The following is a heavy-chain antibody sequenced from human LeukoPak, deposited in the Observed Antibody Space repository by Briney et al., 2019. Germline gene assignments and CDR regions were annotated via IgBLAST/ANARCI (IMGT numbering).Heavy chain of an antibody. V-gene: IGHV1-69*13. D-gene: IGHD3-3*01. CDR1: GGTFSSYA. CDR3: ARSHGERITIFGVVKVGREGFDP. Sequence: GASVKVSCKASGGTFSSYAISWVRQAPGQGLEWMGRIIPIFGTANYAQKFQGRVTITADESTSTAYMELSSLRSEDTAVYYCARSHGERITIFGVVKVGREGFDPWGQGTLVTVSS. J-gene: IGHJ5*02. CDR2: IIPIFGTA.